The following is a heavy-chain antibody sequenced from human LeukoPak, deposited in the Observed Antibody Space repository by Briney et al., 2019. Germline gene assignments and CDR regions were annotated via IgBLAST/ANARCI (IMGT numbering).Heavy chain of an antibody. CDR3: ASSVWRFGVYYYYYYMDV. D-gene: IGHD6-19*01. J-gene: IGHJ6*03. Sequence: PGGSLRLSCAASGFTVSSNYMSWVRQAPGKGLEWVSVIYSGGSTYYADSVKGRFTISRDNSKNTLYLQMNSLRAEDTAVYYCASSVWRFGVYYYYYYMDVWGKGTMVTVSS. V-gene: IGHV3-53*01. CDR1: GFTVSSNY. CDR2: IYSGGST.